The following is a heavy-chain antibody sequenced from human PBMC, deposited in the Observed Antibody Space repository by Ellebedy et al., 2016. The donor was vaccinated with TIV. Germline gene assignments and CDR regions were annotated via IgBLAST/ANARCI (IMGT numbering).Heavy chain of an antibody. CDR1: GFTFRNYA. Sequence: GESLKISCAASGFTFRNYAINWVRQAPGKGLEWVSVIGGSGENTFYADSVKGRFTISRDNSMNTLHLQMNSLRVDDTAIYYCARDKGRPAATLDVWGHGTAVTVSS. V-gene: IGHV3-23*01. D-gene: IGHD2-15*01. CDR3: ARDKGRPAATLDV. CDR2: IGGSGENT. J-gene: IGHJ6*02.